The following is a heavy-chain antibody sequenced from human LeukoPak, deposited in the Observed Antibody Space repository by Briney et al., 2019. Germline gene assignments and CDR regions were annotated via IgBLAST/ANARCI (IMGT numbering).Heavy chain of an antibody. J-gene: IGHJ4*02. D-gene: IGHD5-24*01. V-gene: IGHV1-69*04. CDR3: ASGGSDGYNGDY. CDR1: GGTFSSYA. CDR2: IIPIFGLA. Sequence: SVKVSCKASGGTFSSYAISWVRQAPGQGLEWMGRIIPIFGLANYAQKFQGRVTITADKSTSTAYMELSSLRSEDTAVYYCASGGSDGYNGDYWGQGTLVTVSS.